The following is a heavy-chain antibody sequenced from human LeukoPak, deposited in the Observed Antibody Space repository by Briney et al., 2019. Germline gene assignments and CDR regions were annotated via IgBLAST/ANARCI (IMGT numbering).Heavy chain of an antibody. D-gene: IGHD1-26*01. CDR3: ARERSWEQGGGGVFDI. CDR1: GFTVSSNY. CDR2: IYSGGST. Sequence: GVLRLSCAASGFTVSSNYMSWVRQAPGKGLEWVSVIYSGGSTYYADSVKGRFTISRHNSKNTLYLQMNSLRAEDTAVYYCARERSWEQGGGGVFDIWGKGTMVTVSS. V-gene: IGHV3-53*04. J-gene: IGHJ3*02.